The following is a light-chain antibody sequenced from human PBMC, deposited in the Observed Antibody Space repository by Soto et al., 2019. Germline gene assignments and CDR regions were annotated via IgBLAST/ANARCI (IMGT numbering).Light chain of an antibody. V-gene: IGLV1-51*01. J-gene: IGLJ1*01. CDR2: DDN. CDR3: GSWDSSLSAYV. CDR1: SSNIGGNP. Sequence: QSAMTQPPSGSAAPGQTVTIFCSGSSSNIGGNPVSWYQQLPGTAPKLLIYDDNKRPSGIPDRFSGSKTGTSATLGITGFQTGDEADYYCGSWDSSLSAYVFGTGTKLTVL.